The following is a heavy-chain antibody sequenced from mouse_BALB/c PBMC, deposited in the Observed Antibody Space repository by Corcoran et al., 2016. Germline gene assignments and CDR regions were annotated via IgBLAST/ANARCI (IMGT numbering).Heavy chain of an antibody. CDR3: ARTEDGYSWFAY. Sequence: EVKLLESGGGLVQPGGSLKLSCAASGFDFSRYWMSWVRQAPGKGLEWIGEINPDSSTINYTPSLKDKFIISRDNAKNTLYLQMSKVRSEDTALYYCARTEDGYSWFAYWGQGTLVTVSA. D-gene: IGHD2-3*01. J-gene: IGHJ3*01. V-gene: IGHV4-1*02. CDR1: GFDFSRYW. CDR2: INPDSSTI.